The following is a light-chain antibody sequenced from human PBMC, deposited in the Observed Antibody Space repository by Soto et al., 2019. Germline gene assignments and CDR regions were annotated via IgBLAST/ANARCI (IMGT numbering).Light chain of an antibody. V-gene: IGKV3-20*01. CDR3: QQYGSSPPT. CDR2: GAS. Sequence: TQFPAILSAFPGEGATLSCRAAQDVTTNFAWYQLRRGQPPRLLIYGASSRATGTPDRFSGSGSGTDFTLTINRLEPEDFALYYCQQYGSSPPTFGQGTKVDIK. CDR1: QDVTTN. J-gene: IGKJ1*01.